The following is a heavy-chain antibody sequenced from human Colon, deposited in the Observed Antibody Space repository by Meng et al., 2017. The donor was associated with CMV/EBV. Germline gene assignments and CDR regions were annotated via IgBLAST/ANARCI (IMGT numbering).Heavy chain of an antibody. D-gene: IGHD3-9*01. CDR2: ISWNSGSI. Sequence: GGSLRLSCAASGFTFDDYAMHWVRQAPGKGLEWVSGISWNSGSIGYADSVKGRFTISRDNAKNSLYLQMNSLRAEDTASYYCARVPGRYFDWLVYFDYWGQGTLVTSPQ. V-gene: IGHV3-9*01. J-gene: IGHJ4*02. CDR1: GFTFDDYA. CDR3: ARVPGRYFDWLVYFDY.